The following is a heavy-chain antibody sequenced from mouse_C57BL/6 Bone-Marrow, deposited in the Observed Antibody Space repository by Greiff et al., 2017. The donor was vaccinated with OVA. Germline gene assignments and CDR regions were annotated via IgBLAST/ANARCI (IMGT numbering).Heavy chain of an antibody. D-gene: IGHD2-5*01. J-gene: IGHJ4*01. CDR1: EYAFPSHD. CDR3: ARQDYSNAMDY. CDR2: INSDGGST. V-gene: IGHV5-2*01. Sequence: EVMLVESGGGLVQPGESLKLSCESNEYAFPSHDMSWVRKTPEKRLELVAAINSDGGSTYYPDTMERRFIISRDTTKKTLYLQMSRLRSEDTAFYYCARQDYSNAMDYWGQGTSVTVSS.